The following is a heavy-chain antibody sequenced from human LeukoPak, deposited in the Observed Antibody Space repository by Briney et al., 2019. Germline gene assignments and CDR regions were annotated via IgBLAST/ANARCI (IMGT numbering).Heavy chain of an antibody. CDR2: IGYRGGSI. CDR1: GFTFSNYA. Sequence: PGGPLRLSCAASGFTFSNYAMSWVRQAPGKGLEWVSIIGYRGGSIYYAYSVQGRFTISRDNSKNTLSLQMNGLRPEDTAVYYCAKSWGYTRPYYNYMDVWGKGTTVTVSS. V-gene: IGHV3-23*01. CDR3: AKSWGYTRPYYNYMDV. D-gene: IGHD3-16*02. J-gene: IGHJ6*03.